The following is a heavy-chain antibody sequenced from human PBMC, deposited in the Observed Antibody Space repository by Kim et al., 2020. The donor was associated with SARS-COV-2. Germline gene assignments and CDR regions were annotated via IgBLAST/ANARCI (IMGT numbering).Heavy chain of an antibody. CDR1: GGSISSSSYY. Sequence: GSLSLTCTVSGGSISSSSYYWGWIRQPPGKGLEWIGSIYYSGSTYYNPSLKSRVTISVDTSKNQFSLKLSSVTAADTAVYYCARTLNSGSYYDPFDYWGQGTLVTVSS. J-gene: IGHJ4*02. CDR2: IYYSGST. V-gene: IGHV4-39*01. D-gene: IGHD1-26*01. CDR3: ARTLNSGSYYDPFDY.